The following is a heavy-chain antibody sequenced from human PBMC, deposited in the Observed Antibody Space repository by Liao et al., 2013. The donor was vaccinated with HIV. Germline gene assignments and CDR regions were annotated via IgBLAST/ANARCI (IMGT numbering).Heavy chain of an antibody. V-gene: IGHV4-61*02. J-gene: IGHJ1*01. Sequence: QVQLQESGPGLVKPSQTLSLSCTVSGDSISGGNYFFNWIRQPAGKGLEWIGRIYTSGNTDYNPSLKSRVTISLDTSNNQFSLKLRSVTAADTAVYYCARLRRSGKHNWGQGNPWSPSPQ. CDR3: ARLRRSGKHN. CDR2: IYTSGNT. D-gene: IGHD3-10*01. CDR1: GDSISGGNYF.